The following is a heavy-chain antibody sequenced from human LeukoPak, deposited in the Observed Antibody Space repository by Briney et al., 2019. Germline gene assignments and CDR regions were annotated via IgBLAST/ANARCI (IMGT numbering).Heavy chain of an antibody. CDR2: IIPILGIA. Sequence: ASVKVSCKASGGTFSSYTISWVRQAPGQGLEWVGRIIPILGIANYAQKFQARVTITADKSTSTAYMELSSLRSEDTAVYYCARRSSALDAFDIWGQGTMVTVSS. D-gene: IGHD6-25*01. J-gene: IGHJ3*02. CDR3: ARRSSALDAFDI. V-gene: IGHV1-69*02. CDR1: GGTFSSYT.